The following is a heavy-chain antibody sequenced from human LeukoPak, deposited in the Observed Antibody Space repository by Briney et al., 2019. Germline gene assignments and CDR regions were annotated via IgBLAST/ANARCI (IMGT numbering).Heavy chain of an antibody. J-gene: IGHJ3*02. CDR2: IKQDGSEK. Sequence: LPGGSLRLSCAASGFTFSSYWMSWVRQAPGKGLERVANIKQDGSEKYYVDSVKGRFTISRDNAKNSLYLQMNSLRAEDTAVYYCAREGPEDFGDAFDIWGQGTMVTVSS. V-gene: IGHV3-7*01. D-gene: IGHD3-10*01. CDR1: GFTFSSYW. CDR3: AREGPEDFGDAFDI.